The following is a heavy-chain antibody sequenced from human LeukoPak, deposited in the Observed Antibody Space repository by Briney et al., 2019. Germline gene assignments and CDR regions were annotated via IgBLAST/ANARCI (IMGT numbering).Heavy chain of an antibody. V-gene: IGHV3-48*04. CDR1: GFTFSSSI. D-gene: IGHD1-14*01. J-gene: IGHJ4*02. Sequence: GGSLRLSCATSGFTFSSSIMNWVRQAPGKGLEWIAYISASSGTIYYADSVKGRFTISRNNAQNSLYLQMNSLRAEDTAVYYCARDPKPDDWGQGTLVTVSS. CDR3: ARDPKPDD. CDR2: ISASSGTI.